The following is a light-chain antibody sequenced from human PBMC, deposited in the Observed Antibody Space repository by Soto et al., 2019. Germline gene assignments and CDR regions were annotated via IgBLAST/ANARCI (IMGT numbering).Light chain of an antibody. CDR2: WAS. CDR3: QQYYSTPRT. CDR1: QSVLYSSHNKNY. J-gene: IGKJ1*01. V-gene: IGKV4-1*01. Sequence: DIVMTQSPDSLAVSLGEKATINCKSSQSVLYSSHNKNYLTWYQQKPGQPPMLLIYWASTRESGVPARFSGSGSGTDFTITISSLQAEDVAVYYCQQYYSTPRTFGQGTKVEIK.